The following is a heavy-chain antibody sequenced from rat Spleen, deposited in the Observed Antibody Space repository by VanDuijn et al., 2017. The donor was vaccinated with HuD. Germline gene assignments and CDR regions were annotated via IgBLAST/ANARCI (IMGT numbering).Heavy chain of an antibody. Sequence: QVQLKESGPGLVQPSQTLSLTCTVSGFSLSNYGLIWVRQPPGKGLEWMGVMWSDGDTSYNSALKSRLSISRDTSKSQVFLKMNSLQTEDTAIYFCTRGPPRDAVEHYYGYYFDYWGQGVMVTVSS. J-gene: IGHJ2*01. CDR1: GFSLSNYG. D-gene: IGHD1-1*01. V-gene: IGHV2-13*01. CDR2: MWSDGDT. CDR3: TRGPPRDAVEHYYGYYFDY.